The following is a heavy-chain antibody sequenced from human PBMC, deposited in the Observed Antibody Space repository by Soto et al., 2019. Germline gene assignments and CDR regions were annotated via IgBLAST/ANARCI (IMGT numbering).Heavy chain of an antibody. CDR1: GGSISSYY. CDR2: IYYSGST. D-gene: IGHD3-10*01. J-gene: IGHJ3*02. Sequence: PSETLSLTCTVSGGSISSYYCSWIRQPPGKGLEWIGYIYYSGSTNYNPSLKSRVTISVDTSKNQFSLKLSSVTAADTAVYYCARLKPSGDAFDIWGQGTMVTISS. CDR3: ARLKPSGDAFDI. V-gene: IGHV4-59*01.